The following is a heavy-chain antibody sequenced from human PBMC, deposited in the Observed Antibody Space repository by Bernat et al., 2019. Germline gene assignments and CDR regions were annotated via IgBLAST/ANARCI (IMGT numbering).Heavy chain of an antibody. CDR2: INPNSGGT. Sequence: QVQLVQSGAEVKKPGASVKVSCKASGYTFTGYYMHWVRQAPGQGLEWMGWINPNSGGTNYAQKFQGWVTMTRETSISTAYMELSRLRSDDTAVYYCASVRDDYGDSDYYYGMDVWGQGTTVTVSS. D-gene: IGHD4-17*01. V-gene: IGHV1-2*04. J-gene: IGHJ6*02. CDR3: ASVRDDYGDSDYYYGMDV. CDR1: GYTFTGYY.